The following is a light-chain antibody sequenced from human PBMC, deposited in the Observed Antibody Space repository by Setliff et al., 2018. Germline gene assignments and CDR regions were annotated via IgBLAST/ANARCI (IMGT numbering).Light chain of an antibody. CDR3: CSYAASYNPYV. CDR1: SRDIGAYNS. J-gene: IGLJ1*01. Sequence: QSALTQPPSASGSPGQSLTISCTGTSRDIGAYNSVSWYQQHPGKAPKLLIYEVTKRPSGVPDRFSGSKSGSTASLTVSGLQADDEADYFCCSYAASYNPYVFGSGTKV. CDR2: EVT. V-gene: IGLV2-8*01.